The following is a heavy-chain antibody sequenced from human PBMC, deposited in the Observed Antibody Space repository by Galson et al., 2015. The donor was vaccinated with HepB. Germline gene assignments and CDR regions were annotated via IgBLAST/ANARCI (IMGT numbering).Heavy chain of an antibody. D-gene: IGHD6-13*01. CDR2: FDPEDGET. V-gene: IGHV1-24*01. CDR1: GYTLTELS. CDR3: ARTPDSSSWTHIDY. J-gene: IGHJ4*02. Sequence: SVKVSCKVSGYTLTELSMHWVRQAPGKGLEWMGGFDPEDGETIYAQKFQGRVTMTEDTSTDTAYMELSSLRSEDTAVYYCARTPDSSSWTHIDYWGQGTLVTVSS.